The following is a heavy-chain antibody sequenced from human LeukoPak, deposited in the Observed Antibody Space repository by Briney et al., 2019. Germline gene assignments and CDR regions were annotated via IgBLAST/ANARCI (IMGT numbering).Heavy chain of an antibody. V-gene: IGHV4-31*03. D-gene: IGHD3-10*01. J-gene: IGHJ4*02. Sequence: SQTLSLTCTVSGDSISSGNHYWSWIRQHPGKGLEWIGYIYYSGSTYYNPSLKSRVTISVDTSKNQFSLKLNSVTAADTAVYYCARDSGYGSSDYWGQGTLVTVST. CDR1: GDSISSGNHY. CDR3: ARDSGYGSSDY. CDR2: IYYSGST.